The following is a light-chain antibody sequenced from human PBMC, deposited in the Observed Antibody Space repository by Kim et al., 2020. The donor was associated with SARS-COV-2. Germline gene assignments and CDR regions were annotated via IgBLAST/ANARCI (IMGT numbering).Light chain of an antibody. CDR3: RQHNNWRPLT. CDR1: QSVRSY. V-gene: IGKV3-11*01. CDR2: EAS. Sequence: EIVLTQSPATLSLSPGERATLSCRASQSVRSYLAWYQQKPGQAPRLLNYEASNRASGIQARFSGIGTGTDFTLTISSLVPEDFAVYYYRQHNNWRPLTFGGGTKVDIK. J-gene: IGKJ4*01.